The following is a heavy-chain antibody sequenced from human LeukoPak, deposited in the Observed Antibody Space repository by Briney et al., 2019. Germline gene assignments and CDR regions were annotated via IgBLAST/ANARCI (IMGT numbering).Heavy chain of an antibody. CDR2: IRYDGSNK. V-gene: IGHV3-30*02. CDR3: AKDTRLGYCSSTSCYRRRPGGYMDV. Sequence: GGSLRLSCATSGFTFSNYGIHWVRQAPGKGLEWVAFIRYDGSNKYYADSVKGRFTISRDNSKNTLYLQMNSLRAEDTAVYYCAKDTRLGYCSSTSCYRRRPGGYMDVWGKGTTVTVSS. D-gene: IGHD2-2*01. J-gene: IGHJ6*03. CDR1: GFTFSNYG.